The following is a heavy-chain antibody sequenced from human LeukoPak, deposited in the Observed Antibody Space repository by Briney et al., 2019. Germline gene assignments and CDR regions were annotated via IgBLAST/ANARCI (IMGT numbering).Heavy chain of an antibody. CDR3: ARDGGKVGATGPFDF. CDR2: INPNSGGT. D-gene: IGHD1-26*01. Sequence: ASVKVSCKASGYTFTGYYMHWVRQAPGQGLEWMGWINPNSGGTNYAQKFQGRFTMTRDTSISTAYMELSRLRSDDTAVYYCARDGGKVGATGPFDFWGQGTLVNVPS. V-gene: IGHV1-2*02. CDR1: GYTFTGYY. J-gene: IGHJ4*02.